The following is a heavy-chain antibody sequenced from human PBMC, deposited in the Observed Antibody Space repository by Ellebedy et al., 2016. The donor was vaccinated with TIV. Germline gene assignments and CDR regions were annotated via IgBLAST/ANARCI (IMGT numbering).Heavy chain of an antibody. CDR1: GFTFSRFN. D-gene: IGHD6-19*01. CDR2: ITDSSSHF. J-gene: IGHJ6*02. V-gene: IGHV3-21*01. Sequence: PGGSLRLSCAVSGFTFSRFNMNWIRQVPGKGLEWVSSITDSSSHFYYADSVKGRFTISRDNAKNSLNLQMKSLRAEDTAVYYGVGGWAGGLDVWGQGTTVTVSS. CDR3: VGGWAGGLDV.